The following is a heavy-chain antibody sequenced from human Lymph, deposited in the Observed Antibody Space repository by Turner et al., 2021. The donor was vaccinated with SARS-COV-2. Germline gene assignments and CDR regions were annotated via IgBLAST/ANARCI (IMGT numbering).Heavy chain of an antibody. Sequence: EVQLVESGGGFIQPGGSLRLSCAASGFTVSSNYMTWVRQAPGKGLEWVSIIYSGGSTFYADSVKGRFTISRDNSKNTLYLQMNSLRADDTAVYYCARVLPYGDYFDFWGQGTLVTVSS. D-gene: IGHD4-17*01. J-gene: IGHJ4*02. CDR2: IYSGGST. CDR3: ARVLPYGDYFDF. V-gene: IGHV3-53*01. CDR1: GFTVSSNY.